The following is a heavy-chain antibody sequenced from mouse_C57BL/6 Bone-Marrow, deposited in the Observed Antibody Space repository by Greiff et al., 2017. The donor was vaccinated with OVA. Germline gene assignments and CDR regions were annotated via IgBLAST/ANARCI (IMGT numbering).Heavy chain of an antibody. CDR1: GFTFSDYG. CDR3: ARGAYYSNYFDY. Sequence: EVKLEESGGGLVKPGGSLKLSCAASGFTFSDYGMHWVRQAPEKGLEWVAYISSGSSTIYYADTVKGRFTISRDNAKNTLFLQMTSLRSEDTAMYYCARGAYYSNYFDYWGQGTTLTVSS. CDR2: ISSGSSTI. J-gene: IGHJ2*01. D-gene: IGHD2-5*01. V-gene: IGHV5-17*01.